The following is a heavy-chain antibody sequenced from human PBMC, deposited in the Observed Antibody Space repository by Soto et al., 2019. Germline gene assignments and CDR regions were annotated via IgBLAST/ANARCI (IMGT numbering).Heavy chain of an antibody. V-gene: IGHV1-46*03. CDR2: IDASGGST. Sequence: QVQLVQSGAEVKKPGASVKVSCKASGYTFTDYYMHWVRQAPGQGLEWMGIIDASGGSTTYAQKFQGRVTMTRDTSTSTVYIELSRLRSEDTAVYYCGRDTRGSGSHFDYWGQGTLVTVSS. CDR1: GYTFTDYY. J-gene: IGHJ4*02. D-gene: IGHD3-10*01. CDR3: GRDTRGSGSHFDY.